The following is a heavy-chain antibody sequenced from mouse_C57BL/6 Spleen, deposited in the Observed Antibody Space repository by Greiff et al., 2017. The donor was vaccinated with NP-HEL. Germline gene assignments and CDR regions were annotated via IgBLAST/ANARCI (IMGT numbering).Heavy chain of an antibody. V-gene: IGHV1-66*01. J-gene: IGHJ3*01. CDR1: GYSFTSYY. D-gene: IGHD2-3*01. Sequence: QVQLQQSGPELVKPGASVKISCKASGYSFTSYYIHWVKQRPGQGLEWIGWIYPGSGNTKYNEKFKGKATLTADTSSSTAYMQLSSLTSEDSAVYYCACDGYPAWFAYWGQGTLVTVSA. CDR3: ACDGYPAWFAY. CDR2: IYPGSGNT.